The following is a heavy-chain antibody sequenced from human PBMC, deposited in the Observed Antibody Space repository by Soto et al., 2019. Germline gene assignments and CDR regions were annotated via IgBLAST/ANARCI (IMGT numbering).Heavy chain of an antibody. Sequence: SVTVSCKDSEGTFSSYAISWVRQAPGQGLEWMGGIIPIFGTANYAQKFQGRVTITADESTSTAYMELSSLRSEDTAVYYCARGGYYDSSGYYSSRWFDPWGQGTLVTVSS. D-gene: IGHD3-22*01. CDR3: ARGGYYDSSGYYSSRWFDP. CDR2: IIPIFGTA. J-gene: IGHJ5*02. CDR1: EGTFSSYA. V-gene: IGHV1-69*13.